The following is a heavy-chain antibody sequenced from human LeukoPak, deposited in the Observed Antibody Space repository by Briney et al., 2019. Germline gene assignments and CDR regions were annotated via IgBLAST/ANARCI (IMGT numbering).Heavy chain of an antibody. CDR3: ATRPDYYDSSGCYPRFDY. CDR2: IIPIFGTA. J-gene: IGHJ4*02. D-gene: IGHD3-22*01. CDR1: GGTFSSYA. Sequence: SVKVSCKASGGTFSSYAISWVRQAPGQGLEWMGGIIPIFGTANYAQKFQGRVTITADESTSTAYMELSSLRSEDTAVYYCATRPDYYDSSGCYPRFDYWGQGTLVTVSS. V-gene: IGHV1-69*01.